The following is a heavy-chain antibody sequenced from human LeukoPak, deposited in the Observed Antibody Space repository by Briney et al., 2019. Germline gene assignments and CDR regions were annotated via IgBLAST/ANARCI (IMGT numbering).Heavy chain of an antibody. CDR3: ARGRNYYGSGTYQYYYSYYYMDV. V-gene: IGHV4-34*01. Sequence: SETLSLTCAVDGGSFSGYYCSWIRQPPGKGLEWIGEINHSGSTNYNPSLKSRVTISVDTSKNQFSLKLTAVTAADTAVYYCARGRNYYGSGTYQYYYSYYYMDVWGKGTTVTVSS. CDR2: INHSGST. CDR1: GGSFSGYY. D-gene: IGHD3-10*01. J-gene: IGHJ6*03.